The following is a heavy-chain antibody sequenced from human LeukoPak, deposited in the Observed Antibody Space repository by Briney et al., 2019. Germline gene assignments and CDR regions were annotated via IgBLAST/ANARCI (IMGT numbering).Heavy chain of an antibody. CDR3: ARDFAYGYSYGENWFDP. J-gene: IGHJ5*02. Sequence: PGGSLRLSCAASGFTFSSYWMHWVRQAPGKGLVWVSRINSDGSSTSYADSVKGRFTISRDNAKNTLYLQMNSLRAEDTAVYYCARDFAYGYSYGENWFDPWGQGTLVTVPS. CDR1: GFTFSSYW. CDR2: INSDGSST. V-gene: IGHV3-74*01. D-gene: IGHD5-18*01.